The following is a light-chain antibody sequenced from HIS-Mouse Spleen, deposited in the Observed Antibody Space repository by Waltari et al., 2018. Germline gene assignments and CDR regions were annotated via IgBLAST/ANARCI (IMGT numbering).Light chain of an antibody. Sequence: DIQMTQSPSSLSASVGDRVTITCRASQSISSNLNWYQQKPGKAPKLMSYAASSLQSGVPSSFSGSGSGTDFTLTISSLQPEDFATYYCQQSYSTPPWTFGQGTKVEIK. J-gene: IGKJ1*01. CDR2: AAS. V-gene: IGKV1-39*01. CDR1: QSISSN. CDR3: QQSYSTPPWT.